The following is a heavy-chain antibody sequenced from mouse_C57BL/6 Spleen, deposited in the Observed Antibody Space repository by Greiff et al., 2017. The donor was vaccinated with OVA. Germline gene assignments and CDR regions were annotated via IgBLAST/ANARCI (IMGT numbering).Heavy chain of an antibody. CDR3: AREGPFDY. CDR1: GYAFSSSW. CDR2: IYPGDGDT. Sequence: QVQLQQSGPDLVKPGASVKISCKASGYAFSSSWMNWVKQRPGKGLEWIGRIYPGDGDTNYNGKFKGKATLTADKSSSTAYMQLSSLTSEDSAVYFCAREGPFDYWGQGTTLTVSS. V-gene: IGHV1-82*01. D-gene: IGHD3-3*01. J-gene: IGHJ2*01.